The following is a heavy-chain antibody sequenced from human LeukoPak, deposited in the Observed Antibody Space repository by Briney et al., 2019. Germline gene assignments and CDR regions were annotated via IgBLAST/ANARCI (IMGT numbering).Heavy chain of an antibody. V-gene: IGHV1-3*03. CDR3: AREYRPRIAAAGQSDYYYYMDV. CDR1: GYTFTSYA. D-gene: IGHD6-13*01. Sequence: ASVKVSCKASGYTFTSYAMHWVRQAPGQRLGWMGWINAGNGNTKYSQEFQGRVTISRDTSASTAYMELSSLRSEDMAVYYCAREYRPRIAAAGQSDYYYYMDVWGKGTTVTVSS. J-gene: IGHJ6*03. CDR2: INAGNGNT.